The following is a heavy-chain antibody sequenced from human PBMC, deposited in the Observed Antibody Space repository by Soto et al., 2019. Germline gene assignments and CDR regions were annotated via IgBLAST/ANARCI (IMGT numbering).Heavy chain of an antibody. J-gene: IGHJ6*02. CDR1: GGSFSGYY. CDR3: ARLAAAGRLAYYYYGMDV. V-gene: IGHV4-34*01. Sequence: PSETLSLTCAVYGGSFSGYYWSWIRQPPGRGLEWIGEINHSGSTNYNPSLKSRVTISVDTSKNQFSLKLSSVTAADTAVYYCARLAAAGRLAYYYYGMDVWGQGTTVTAP. CDR2: INHSGST. D-gene: IGHD6-13*01.